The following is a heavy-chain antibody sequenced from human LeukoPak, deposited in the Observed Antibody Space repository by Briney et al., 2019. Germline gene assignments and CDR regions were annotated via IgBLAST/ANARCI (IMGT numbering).Heavy chain of an antibody. V-gene: IGHV4-4*07. D-gene: IGHD4-23*01. CDR2: IYSSGST. CDR1: GGSITSYY. CDR3: ARGGKATVVTM. J-gene: IGHJ4*02. Sequence: SETLSLTCTVSGGSITSYYWSWIRQPAGKGRAWIGRIYSSGSTNYNPSLKSRVSMSVDTSKNQFSLKLTSVTAADTAVYYCARGGKATVVTMWGQGILVTVSS.